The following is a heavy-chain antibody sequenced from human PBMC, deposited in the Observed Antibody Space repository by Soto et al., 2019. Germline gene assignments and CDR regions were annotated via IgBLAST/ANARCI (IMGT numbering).Heavy chain of an antibody. CDR3: ARDYGDGYYYFDL. CDR2: MSSDGGNT. CDR1: GFTFSDCT. Sequence: QVQLVESGGGVVQPGRSLRLSCAASGFTFSDCTMHWVRQAPGKELEWVALMSSDGGNTHYTDSVKGRFTISRDNSKNTLYLQMDSLRPEDTTVYYCARDYGDGYYYFDLWGQGTLVTVSS. V-gene: IGHV3-30-3*01. J-gene: IGHJ4*02. D-gene: IGHD5-12*01.